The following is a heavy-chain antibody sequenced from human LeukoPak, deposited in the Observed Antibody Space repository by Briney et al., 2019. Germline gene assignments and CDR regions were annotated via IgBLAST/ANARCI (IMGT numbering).Heavy chain of an antibody. CDR1: GGSISSYY. J-gene: IGHJ5*02. V-gene: IGHV4-59*01. D-gene: IGHD3-3*01. Sequence: SETLSLTCTVSGGSISSYYWSWIRQPPGKGLEWIGYIYYSGSTNYNPSLKGRVTISVDTSKNQFSLKLSSVTAADTAVYYCARAARRVTIFGVVTRGDWFDPWGQGTLVTVSS. CDR3: ARAARRVTIFGVVTRGDWFDP. CDR2: IYYSGST.